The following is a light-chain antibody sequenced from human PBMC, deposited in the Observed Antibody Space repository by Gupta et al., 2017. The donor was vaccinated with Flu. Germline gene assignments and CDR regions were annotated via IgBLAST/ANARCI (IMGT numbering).Light chain of an antibody. V-gene: IGKV1-5*03. Sequence: GDRVTITCRASQSIVIWLAWYQQKPGGAPKLLIYKASSLESGVPSRFSGSGSGTEFTLTISSLQPDDFATYYCHQYDSYPLTFGGGTEVEIK. J-gene: IGKJ4*01. CDR2: KAS. CDR3: HQYDSYPLT. CDR1: QSIVIW.